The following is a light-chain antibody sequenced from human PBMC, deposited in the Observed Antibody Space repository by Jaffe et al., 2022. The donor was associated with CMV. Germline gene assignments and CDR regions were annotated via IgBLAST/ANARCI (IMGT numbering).Light chain of an antibody. J-gene: IGKJ3*01. CDR1: QSISGF. V-gene: IGKV3-15*01. CDR3: QHYHDWLMT. Sequence: EIVMTQSPATLSVSPGESATLSCRASQSISGFLAWYQHKPGQAPRLLIYGASTRATGVPARFSGSGSGTEFTLTISSLQSEDFAVYYCQHYHDWLMTFGPGTKVDLK. CDR2: GAS.